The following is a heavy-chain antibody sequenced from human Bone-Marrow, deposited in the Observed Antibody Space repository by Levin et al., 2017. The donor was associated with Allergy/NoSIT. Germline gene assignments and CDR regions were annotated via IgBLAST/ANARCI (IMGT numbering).Heavy chain of an antibody. J-gene: IGHJ4*02. CDR1: GYTFTNYA. CDR3: GRDTNYYVQGAANF. Sequence: GESLKISCKTSGYTFTNYALHWVRQAPGQGLEWMGWINAGNGNTKYSQKFQGRVTITRDTSATTAYMELRRLRSDDTAVYYCGRDTNYYVQGAANFWGQGTLVTVSS. V-gene: IGHV1-3*01. D-gene: IGHD3-10*02. CDR2: INAGNGNT.